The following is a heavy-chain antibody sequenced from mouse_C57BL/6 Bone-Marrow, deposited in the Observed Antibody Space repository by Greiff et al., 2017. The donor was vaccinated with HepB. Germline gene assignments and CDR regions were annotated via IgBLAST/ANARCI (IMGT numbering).Heavy chain of an antibody. CDR1: GFTFSDYG. Sequence: DVHLVESGGGLVKPGGSLKLSCAASGFTFSDYGMHWVRQAPEKGLEWVAYISSGSSTIYYADTVKGRFTISRDNAKNTLFLQMSSLRSEDTAMYYCAGYGLFAYWGQGTLVTVSA. CDR2: ISSGSSTI. D-gene: IGHD1-1*02. V-gene: IGHV5-17*01. J-gene: IGHJ3*01. CDR3: AGYGLFAY.